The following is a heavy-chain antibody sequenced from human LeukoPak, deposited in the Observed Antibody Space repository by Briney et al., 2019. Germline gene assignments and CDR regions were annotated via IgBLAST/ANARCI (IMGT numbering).Heavy chain of an antibody. CDR3: ARSRRGWSGSNWFDP. V-gene: IGHV4-34*01. CDR2: INHSGST. D-gene: IGHD3-3*01. J-gene: IGHJ5*02. Sequence: KPSETLSLTCAVYGGSFSGYYWSWIRQPPGKGLEWIGEINHSGSTNYNPSLKSRVTISVDTSKNQFSLKLSSVTAADTAVYYCARSRRGWSGSNWFDPWGQGTLVTVSS. CDR1: GGSFSGYY.